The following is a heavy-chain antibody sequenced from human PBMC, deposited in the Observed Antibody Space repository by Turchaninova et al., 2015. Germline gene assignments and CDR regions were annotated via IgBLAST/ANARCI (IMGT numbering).Heavy chain of an antibody. CDR1: GFTFSNSA. Sequence: EVQVVESGGELVQPGGSLSLSCAASGFTFSNSAMTCVRQAPGVGLEWVSSITGSGNKFEDSVYGGLTSARDDASDSVYVQMDSLRVEDSAIYYCAKGGFGVLTGHSVPLSWGQGTLVTVSS. J-gene: IGHJ5*02. D-gene: IGHD3-9*01. CDR2: ITGSGN. CDR3: AKGGFGVLTGHSVPLS. V-gene: IGHV3-23*04.